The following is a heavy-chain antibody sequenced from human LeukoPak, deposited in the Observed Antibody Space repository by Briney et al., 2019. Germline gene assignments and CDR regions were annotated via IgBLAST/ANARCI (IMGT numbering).Heavy chain of an antibody. CDR3: ASPRGTAYSGSHYPGFDY. CDR2: IIPIFGTA. D-gene: IGHD1-26*01. J-gene: IGHJ4*02. Sequence: ASVKVSCKASGGTFSSYAISWVRQAPGQGLEWMGGIIPIFGTANYAQKFQGRVTITTDESTSTAYMELSSLRSEDTAVYYCASPRGTAYSGSHYPGFDYWGQGTLVTVSS. CDR1: GGTFSSYA. V-gene: IGHV1-69*05.